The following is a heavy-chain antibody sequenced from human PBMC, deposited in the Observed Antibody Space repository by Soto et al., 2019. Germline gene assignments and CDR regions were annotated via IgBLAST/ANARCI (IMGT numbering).Heavy chain of an antibody. V-gene: IGHV1-69*06. J-gene: IGHJ6*02. CDR2: IIPIFGTA. CDR1: GGSFSSYA. Sequence: SVKVSCKASGGSFSSYAISWVRQAPGQGLEWMGGIIPIFGTANYAQKFQGRVTITADKSTSTAYMELSSLRSEDTAVYYCARDRSYYDILTGYYGSYYYYGMDVWGQGTTVTVSS. D-gene: IGHD3-9*01. CDR3: ARDRSYYDILTGYYGSYYYYGMDV.